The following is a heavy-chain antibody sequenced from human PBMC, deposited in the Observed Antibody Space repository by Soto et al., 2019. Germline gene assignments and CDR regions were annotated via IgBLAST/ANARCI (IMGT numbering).Heavy chain of an antibody. D-gene: IGHD3-22*01. CDR3: TNGPLITGDY. CDR2: ISGSGDST. V-gene: IGHV3-23*01. Sequence: EVQLLESGGGLVQPGGSLRLSCAASGFTFSSYAMSWVRQAPGKGLEWVSAISGSGDSTYFADSVKGRFTISRDNSKNTLYLQLNSLRAEDTAVYFCTNGPLITGDYWGQGTLVTVSS. CDR1: GFTFSSYA. J-gene: IGHJ4*02.